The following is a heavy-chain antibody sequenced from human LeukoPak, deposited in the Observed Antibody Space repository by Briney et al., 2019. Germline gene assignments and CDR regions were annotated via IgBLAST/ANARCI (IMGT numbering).Heavy chain of an antibody. CDR2: ISPTGSAT. CDR1: GFSFSGHW. V-gene: IGHV3-74*01. CDR3: ARGPNSNWSGLDF. Sequence: GGSLRLSCTASGFSFSGHWMHWARQLPGKGLVWVSRISPTGSATSYADSVKGRFTVSRDNAKNTLYLQVNNLRAEDTAVYYCARGPNSNWSGLDFWGQGTLLTVPS. D-gene: IGHD6-6*01. J-gene: IGHJ4*02.